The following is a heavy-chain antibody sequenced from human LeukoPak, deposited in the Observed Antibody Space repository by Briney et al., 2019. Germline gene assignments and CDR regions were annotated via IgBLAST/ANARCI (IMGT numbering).Heavy chain of an antibody. J-gene: IGHJ2*01. CDR2: MSDSGST. CDR3: ARDHYDFWSGLNENGPPMGYFDL. D-gene: IGHD3-3*01. Sequence: SETLSLTCTVSGASIGNYYWSWIRQPPGKGLEWIGYMSDSGSTNYNPSLKSRVTISVDTSKNQFSLKLSSVTAADTAVYYCARDHYDFWSGLNENGPPMGYFDLWGRGTLVTVSS. CDR1: GASIGNYY. V-gene: IGHV4-59*01.